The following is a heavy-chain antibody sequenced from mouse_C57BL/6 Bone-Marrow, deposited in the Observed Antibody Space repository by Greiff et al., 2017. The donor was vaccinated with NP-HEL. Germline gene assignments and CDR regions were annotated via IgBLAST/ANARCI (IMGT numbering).Heavy chain of an antibody. CDR3: ARQGVYYSNYLFAY. CDR2: ISNGGGST. D-gene: IGHD2-5*01. V-gene: IGHV5-12*01. Sequence: EVQLVESGGGLMQPGGSLKLSCAASGFTFSDYYMYWVRQTPEKRLEWVAYISNGGGSTYYPDTVQGRFTISRDNAKTTLYLQMSRLKSEDTAMYYCARQGVYYSNYLFAYWGQGTLVTVSA. J-gene: IGHJ3*01. CDR1: GFTFSDYY.